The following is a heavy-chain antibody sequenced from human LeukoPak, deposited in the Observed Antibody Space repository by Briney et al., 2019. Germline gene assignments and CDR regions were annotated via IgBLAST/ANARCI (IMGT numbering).Heavy chain of an antibody. CDR2: ISGSGGST. J-gene: IGHJ4*02. D-gene: IGHD3-10*01. CDR1: GFTFSSYA. V-gene: IGHV3-23*01. Sequence: GGSLRLSCAASGFTFSSYAMSWVRQAPGKGLEWVSAISGSGGSTYYADSVKGRFTISRDNAKNSLYLQMNSLRDEDTAVYYCARDYGSGSFPFDYWGQGTLVTVSS. CDR3: ARDYGSGSFPFDY.